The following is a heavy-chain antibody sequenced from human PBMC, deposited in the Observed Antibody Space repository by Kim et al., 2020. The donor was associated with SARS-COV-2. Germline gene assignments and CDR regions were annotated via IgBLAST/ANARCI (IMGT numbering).Heavy chain of an antibody. J-gene: IGHJ3*02. Sequence: DSVKRPFTLSSDHAKNTLYLQMNSLRSEDTAVYYCARRYYYDSSGYYAFDIWGQGTMVTVSS. CDR3: ARRYYYDSSGYYAFDI. V-gene: IGHV3-74*01. D-gene: IGHD3-22*01.